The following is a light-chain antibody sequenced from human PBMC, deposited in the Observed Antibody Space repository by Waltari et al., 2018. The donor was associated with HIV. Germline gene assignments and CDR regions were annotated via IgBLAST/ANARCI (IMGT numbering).Light chain of an antibody. CDR3: QQYGSSLFT. V-gene: IGKV3-20*01. CDR1: QSVSSSF. Sequence: EIVLTQSPGTLSLSPGERATLSCKASQSVSSSFLAWYQHKPGQAPRLLIYGSSTRATGVPDRFSGRGSGTDFTLIINRLEADDSALYYCQQYGSSLFTFGPGTRVDI. CDR2: GSS. J-gene: IGKJ3*01.